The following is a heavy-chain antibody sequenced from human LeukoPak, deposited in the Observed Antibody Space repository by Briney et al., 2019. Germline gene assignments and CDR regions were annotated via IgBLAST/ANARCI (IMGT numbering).Heavy chain of an antibody. D-gene: IGHD1-1*01. CDR2: IYYSGST. V-gene: IGHV4-39*01. CDR1: GGSISSSSYY. Sequence: SETLCLTCTVSGGSISSSSYYWGWIRQPPGKGLEWIGSIYYSGSTYYNPSLKSRVTISVDTSKNQFSLKLSSVTAADTAVYYCARLNWNDGYWGQGTLVTVSS. J-gene: IGHJ4*02. CDR3: ARLNWNDGY.